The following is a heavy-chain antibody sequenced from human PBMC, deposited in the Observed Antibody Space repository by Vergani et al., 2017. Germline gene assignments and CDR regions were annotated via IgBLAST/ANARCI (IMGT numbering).Heavy chain of an antibody. J-gene: IGHJ3*01. CDR2: ILPIFGTA. CDR3: ARDPFDRHSFPG. CDR1: GGTFSSYA. D-gene: IGHD3-16*01. V-gene: IGHV1-69*13. Sequence: QVQLVQSGAEVKKPRSSVKVSCKASGGTFSSYAISWVRQAPGQGLEWMGRILPIFGTANYAQKFQGRVTITADESTSTAYMELSSLSSEDTAVYYCARDPFDRHSFPGWGQGTMVTVSS.